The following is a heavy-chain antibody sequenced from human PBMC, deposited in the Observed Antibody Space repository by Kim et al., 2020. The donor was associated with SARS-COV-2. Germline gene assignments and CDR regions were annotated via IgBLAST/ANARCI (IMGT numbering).Heavy chain of an antibody. Sequence: SETLSLTCTVSGGSISSGGYYWSWIRQHPGKGLEWIGYIYYSGSTYYNPSLKSRVTISVDTSKNQFSLKLSSVTAADTAVYYCARGHYDSSGYGRSFDIWGQGTMVTVSS. V-gene: IGHV4-31*03. CDR3: ARGHYDSSGYGRSFDI. CDR2: IYYSGST. D-gene: IGHD3-22*01. J-gene: IGHJ3*02. CDR1: GGSISSGGYY.